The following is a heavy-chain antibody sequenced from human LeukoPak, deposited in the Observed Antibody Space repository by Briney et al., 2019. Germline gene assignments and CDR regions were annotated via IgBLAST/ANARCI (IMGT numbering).Heavy chain of an antibody. CDR2: INHSGST. CDR1: GGSISSSSSY. J-gene: IGHJ4*02. CDR3: ARRGGVRGTMVRGVINSKRYYFDY. D-gene: IGHD3-10*01. Sequence: SETLSLTCTVSGGSISSSSSYWGWIRQPPGKGLEWIGEINHSGSTNYNPSLKSRVTISVDTSKNQFSLKLSSVTAADTAVYYCARRGGVRGTMVRGVINSKRYYFDYWGQGTLVTVSS. V-gene: IGHV4-39*07.